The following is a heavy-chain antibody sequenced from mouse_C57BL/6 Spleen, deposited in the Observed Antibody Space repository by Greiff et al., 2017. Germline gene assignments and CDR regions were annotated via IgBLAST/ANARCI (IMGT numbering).Heavy chain of an antibody. J-gene: IGHJ2*01. V-gene: IGHV1-15*01. CDR2: IDPETGGT. CDR3: TRGVLLRDYYFDY. D-gene: IGHD1-1*01. CDR1: GYTFTDYE. Sequence: VQLQQSGAELVRPGASVTLSCKASGYTFTDYEMHWVKQTPVHGLEWIGAIDPETGGTAYNQKFKGKAILTADKSSSTAYMELRSLTSEDSAVYYCTRGVLLRDYYFDYWGQGTTLTVSS.